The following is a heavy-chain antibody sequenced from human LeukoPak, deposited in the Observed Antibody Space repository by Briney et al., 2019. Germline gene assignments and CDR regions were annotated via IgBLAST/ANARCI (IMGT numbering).Heavy chain of an antibody. Sequence: ASVKVSCKVSGYTLTELSMHWVRQAPGKGLEWMGGFDPEDGETIYAQKFQGRVTMTEDTSTDTAYMELSSLRSEDTAVYYCAKDQEVPAAGTWGSIDYWGQGTLVTVSS. V-gene: IGHV1-24*01. CDR3: AKDQEVPAAGTWGSIDY. D-gene: IGHD6-13*01. CDR2: FDPEDGET. CDR1: GYTLTELS. J-gene: IGHJ4*02.